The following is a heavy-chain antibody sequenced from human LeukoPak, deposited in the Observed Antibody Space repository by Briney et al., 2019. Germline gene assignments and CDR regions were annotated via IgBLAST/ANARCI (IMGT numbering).Heavy chain of an antibody. D-gene: IGHD3-9*01. CDR1: GYSISSGYY. CDR2: IYHSGST. Sequence: SETLSLTCAVSGYSISSGYYWGWIRQPPGKGLEWIGSIYHSGSTYYNPSLKSRVTISVDTSKNQFSLKLSSVTAADTAVYYCAPGRDILTGYYPFDYWGQGTLVTVSS. V-gene: IGHV4-38-2*01. J-gene: IGHJ4*02. CDR3: APGRDILTGYYPFDY.